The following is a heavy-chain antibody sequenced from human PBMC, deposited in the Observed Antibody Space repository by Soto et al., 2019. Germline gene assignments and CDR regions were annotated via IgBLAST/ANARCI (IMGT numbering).Heavy chain of an antibody. D-gene: IGHD3-10*01. CDR2: ISYDGSNK. CDR3: ATSPRGFPAHWFDP. CDR1: GFTFSSYV. V-gene: IGHV3-30*03. J-gene: IGHJ5*02. Sequence: GSLRLSCAASGFTFSSYVMHWVRQAPGKGLEWVAVISYDGSNKYYADSVKGRFTISRDNSKNTLCLQMNSLRAEDTAVYYCATSPRGFPAHWFDPRGQGTLVTVSS.